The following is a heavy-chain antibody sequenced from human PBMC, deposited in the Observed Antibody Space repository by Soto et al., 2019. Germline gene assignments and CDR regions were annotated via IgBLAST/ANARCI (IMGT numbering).Heavy chain of an antibody. J-gene: IGHJ6*02. D-gene: IGHD3-3*01. V-gene: IGHV3-30-3*01. CDR1: GFTFSSYA. CDR2: ISYDGSNK. Sequence: GGSLRLSCAASGFTFSSYAMHWVRQAPGKGLEWVAVISYDGSNKYYADSVKGRFTISRDNSKNTLYLQMNSLRAEDTAVYYCARDRPPLYYDFWSGFYYGMDVWGQGTTVTVSS. CDR3: ARDRPPLYYDFWSGFYYGMDV.